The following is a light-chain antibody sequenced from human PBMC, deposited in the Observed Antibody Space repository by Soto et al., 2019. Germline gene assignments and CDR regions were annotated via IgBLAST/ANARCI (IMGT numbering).Light chain of an antibody. CDR2: GTN. J-gene: IGLJ3*02. CDR1: SSNIGSNT. CDR3: AAWDDSLKGPV. V-gene: IGLV1-44*01. Sequence: QSVLTQPPSASGTPGQRVTISCSGSSSNIGSNTVNWYQQLPDTAPKLLIYGTNQRPSGVSDRFSGSESGTSASLAISGLQSEDEADYYCAAWDDSLKGPVFGGGTKLTVL.